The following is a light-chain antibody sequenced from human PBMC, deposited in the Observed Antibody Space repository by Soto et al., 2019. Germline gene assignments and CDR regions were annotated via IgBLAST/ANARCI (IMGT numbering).Light chain of an antibody. CDR1: QSVSSN. CDR3: QQYNTWPPT. CDR2: GAS. V-gene: IGKV3-15*01. Sequence: EIVMTQSPATLSVSPGERATLSCRASQSVSSNLAWYQQKPGQAPRLLIYGASTRATGIPARFSGSVSGTEFTLTISSLQSEDFAVYYCQQYNTWPPTFGQGTKVEIK. J-gene: IGKJ1*01.